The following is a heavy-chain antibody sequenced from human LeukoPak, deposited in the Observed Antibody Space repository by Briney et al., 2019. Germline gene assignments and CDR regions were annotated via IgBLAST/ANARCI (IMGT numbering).Heavy chain of an antibody. CDR2: MNPNSGNT. CDR1: GYTFTSYD. V-gene: IGHV1-8*01. CDR3: ARFGVGATGIDY. Sequence: ASVKVSCKASGYTFTSYDINWVRQATGQGLEWMGWMNPNSGNTGYAQKFQGRVTVTRNTSISTAYMELSSLRSEDTAVYYCARFGVGATGIDYWGQGTLVTVSS. D-gene: IGHD3-3*01. J-gene: IGHJ4*02.